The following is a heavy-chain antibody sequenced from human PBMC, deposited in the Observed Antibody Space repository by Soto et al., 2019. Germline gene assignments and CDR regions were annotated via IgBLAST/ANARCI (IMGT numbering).Heavy chain of an antibody. V-gene: IGHV3-64D*08. CDR1: GFTFRTYA. D-gene: IGHD2-21*01. J-gene: IGHJ4*02. Sequence: PGGSLRLSCSASGFTFRTYAMHWVRQAPGKRLEYVSAMTNDGSATFYADSVKGRVTISRDNSRNTLYLQMSSLRVEDSAVYYGVKDCGAWPRDFDYWGQGTLVTVSS. CDR2: MTNDGSAT. CDR3: VKDCGAWPRDFDY.